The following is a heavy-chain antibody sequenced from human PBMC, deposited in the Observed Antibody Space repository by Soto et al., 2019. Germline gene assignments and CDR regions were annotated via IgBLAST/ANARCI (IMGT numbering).Heavy chain of an antibody. Sequence: XSVKDSCKASGYTFSGYDMHWVRQAPGQGLEWMGWINPNSGSTNYSQKFQGRVTMTRDTSTSTAYMELSSLRSDDTAVYYCASGYGDAFDIWGQGTMVTVSS. J-gene: IGHJ3*02. CDR3: ASGYGDAFDI. CDR1: GYTFSGYD. D-gene: IGHD5-18*01. V-gene: IGHV1-2*02. CDR2: INPNSGST.